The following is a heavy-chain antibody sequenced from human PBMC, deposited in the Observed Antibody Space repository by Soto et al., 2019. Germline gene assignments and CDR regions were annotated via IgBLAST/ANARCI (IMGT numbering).Heavy chain of an antibody. CDR1: GFTFSSYS. J-gene: IGHJ6*02. CDR2: ISSSSSYI. CDR3: ARDGGYCTNGVCYENYYYYGMDV. V-gene: IGHV3-21*01. D-gene: IGHD2-8*01. Sequence: PGGSLRLSCAASGFTFSSYSMNWVRQAPGKGLEWVSSISSSSSYIYYADSVKGRFTISRDNAKNSLYLQMNSLRAEDTAVYYCARDGGYCTNGVCYENYYYYGMDVWSQGTTVTVSS.